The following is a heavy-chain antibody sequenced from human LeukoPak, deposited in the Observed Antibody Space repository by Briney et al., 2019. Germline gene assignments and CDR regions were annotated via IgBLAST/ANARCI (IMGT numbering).Heavy chain of an antibody. CDR2: MNPNSGNT. J-gene: IGHJ6*02. V-gene: IGHV1-8*01. CDR3: ARVRYYYGSGSYYDRRNYYYYGMDV. D-gene: IGHD3-10*01. Sequence: ASVTVSCKASGYTFTSYDINWVRQATGQGLEWMGWMNPNSGNTGYAQKFQGRVTMTRNTSISTAYMELSSLRSEDTAVYYCARVRYYYGSGSYYDRRNYYYYGMDVWGQGTTVTVSS. CDR1: GYTFTSYD.